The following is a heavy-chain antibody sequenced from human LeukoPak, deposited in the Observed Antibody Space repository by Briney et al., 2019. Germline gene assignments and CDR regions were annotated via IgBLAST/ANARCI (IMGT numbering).Heavy chain of an antibody. CDR1: GFTFSSYE. CDR3: ARDRSDTYFDY. V-gene: IGHV3-48*03. Sequence: PGGSLRLSCAASGFTFSSYEMNWVRQAPGKGLEWVSYISSSGSTIYHADSVKGRFTISRDNAKNSLYLQMNSLRAEDTAVYYCARDRSDTYFDYWGQGTLVTVSS. D-gene: IGHD6-25*01. J-gene: IGHJ4*02. CDR2: ISSSGSTI.